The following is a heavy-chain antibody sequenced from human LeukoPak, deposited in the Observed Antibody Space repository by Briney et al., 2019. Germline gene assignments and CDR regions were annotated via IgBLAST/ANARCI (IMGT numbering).Heavy chain of an antibody. CDR3: TKGTWGNPFDY. CDR2: SSWNSGSI. Sequence: GGSLRLSCAASGFTFDDYAMHWVRQTPGKGLEWVSGSSWNSGSIVYADSVKGRFTISRDNAKSSLYLQMNSLIAEDTALYYCTKGTWGNPFDYWGQGTLVTVSS. J-gene: IGHJ4*02. D-gene: IGHD7-27*01. V-gene: IGHV3-9*01. CDR1: GFTFDDYA.